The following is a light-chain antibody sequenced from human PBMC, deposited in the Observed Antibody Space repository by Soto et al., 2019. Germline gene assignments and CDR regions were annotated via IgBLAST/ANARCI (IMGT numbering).Light chain of an antibody. V-gene: IGLV1-44*01. CDR3: STWDDSLNAVV. J-gene: IGLJ2*01. Sequence: QSVVTQPPSASGTPGQRVTISCSGSSSNIGSQPVNWYQHLPGTAPKLLIHSNDQRPLGVPDRFSGSKSGASASLAVSGLQSDDEADYYCSTWDDSLNAVVFGGGTKLTVL. CDR2: SND. CDR1: SSNIGSQP.